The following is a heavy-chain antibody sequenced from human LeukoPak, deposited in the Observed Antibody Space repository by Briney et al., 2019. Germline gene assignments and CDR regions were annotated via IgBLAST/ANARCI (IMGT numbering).Heavy chain of an antibody. J-gene: IGHJ4*02. CDR3: ARSPADYSNYYFDY. D-gene: IGHD4-11*01. Sequence: PGRSLRLSCAASGFTFSSYGMHWVRQAPGKGLEWVAVIWYDGSNKYYADSVEGRFTISRDNSKNTLYLQMNSLRAEDTAVYYCARSPADYSNYYFDYWGQGTLVTVSS. CDR1: GFTFSSYG. CDR2: IWYDGSNK. V-gene: IGHV3-33*01.